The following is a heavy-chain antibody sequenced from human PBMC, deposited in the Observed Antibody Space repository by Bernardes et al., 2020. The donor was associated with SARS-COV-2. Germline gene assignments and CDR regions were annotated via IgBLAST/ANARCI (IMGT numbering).Heavy chain of an antibody. V-gene: IGHV4-59*11. J-gene: IGHJ6*02. D-gene: IGHD1-26*01. CDR2: IYYSGST. CDR3: ARESRREMATLYYYYGMDV. Sequence: SETLSLTRTVSGGSISSHYWSWIRQPPGKGLEWIGYIYYSGSTNYNPSLKSRVTISVDTSKNQFSLKLSSVTAADTAVYYCARESRREMATLYYYYGMDVWGQGTTVTVSS. CDR1: GGSISSHY.